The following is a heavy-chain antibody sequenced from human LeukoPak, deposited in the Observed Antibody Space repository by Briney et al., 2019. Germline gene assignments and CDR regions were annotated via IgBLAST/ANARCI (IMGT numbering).Heavy chain of an antibody. J-gene: IGHJ4*02. V-gene: IGHV3-30-3*01. CDR1: GFTFSSYA. CDR2: ISYDGSNK. D-gene: IGHD3-9*01. CDR3: VKVGEVRYFDWLAPYFDF. Sequence: GGSLRLSCAASGFTFSSYAMSWVRQAPCKGLEWVAVISYDGSNKYYADSVKGRFTISRDNSNNTLYLQMNSLTPEDTAVYYCVKVGEVRYFDWLAPYFDFWGQGTLVTVSS.